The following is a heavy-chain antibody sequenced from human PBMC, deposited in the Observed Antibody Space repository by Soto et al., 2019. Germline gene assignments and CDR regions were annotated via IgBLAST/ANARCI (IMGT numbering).Heavy chain of an antibody. D-gene: IGHD2-2*01. Sequence: PGESLKISCKGSGYSFTSYWIGWVRQMPGKGLEWVGIIYPGDSDTRYSPSFQGQVTMSADKSISTAYLQWSSLKASDTAIYYCAKTQAAIRYYFAYWGQGTLVTVSS. J-gene: IGHJ4*02. V-gene: IGHV5-51*01. CDR3: AKTQAAIRYYFAY. CDR2: IYPGDSDT. CDR1: GYSFTSYW.